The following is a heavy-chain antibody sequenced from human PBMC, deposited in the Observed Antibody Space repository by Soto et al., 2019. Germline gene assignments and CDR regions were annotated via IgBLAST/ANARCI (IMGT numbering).Heavy chain of an antibody. D-gene: IGHD1-26*01. Sequence: SETLSLTCAVSGGSFTSNNWWTWVRQPPGQGLEWIGEIYRTGSTNYNPSLKSRVTISLDKSENQFSLKVTSLTAADTAVYYCESRDPGTSADYWGQRTFVTVSS. CDR2: IYRTGST. CDR1: GGSFTSNNW. V-gene: IGHV4-4*02. CDR3: ESRDPGTSADY. J-gene: IGHJ4*02.